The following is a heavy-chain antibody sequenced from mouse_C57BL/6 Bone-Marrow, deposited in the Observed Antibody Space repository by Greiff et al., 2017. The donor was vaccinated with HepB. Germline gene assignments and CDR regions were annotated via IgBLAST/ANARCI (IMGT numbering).Heavy chain of an antibody. Sequence: QVQLQQPGAELVRPGTSVKLSCKASGYTFTSYWMHWVKQRPGQGLEWIGVIDPSDSYTNYNQKFKGKATLTVDTSSSTAYMQLSSLTSEDSAVYYCARGGLLRSYWYFDVWGTGTTVTVSS. CDR1: GYTFTSYW. CDR3: ARGGLLRSYWYFDV. CDR2: IDPSDSYT. V-gene: IGHV1-59*01. D-gene: IGHD1-1*01. J-gene: IGHJ1*03.